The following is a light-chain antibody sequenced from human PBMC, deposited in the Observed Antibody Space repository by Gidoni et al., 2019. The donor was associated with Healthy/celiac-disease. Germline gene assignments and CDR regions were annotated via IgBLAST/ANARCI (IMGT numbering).Light chain of an antibody. CDR2: AAS. J-gene: IGKJ3*01. CDR3: QQSYSTPFT. V-gene: IGKV1-39*01. CDR1: QSISSY. Sequence: DFQMTQSPSSLSASVGDRVTIPCRASQSISSYLNWYQQKPGKAPKLLIYAASSLQSGVPSRFSCSGSGTDFTLTISRLQPEDFATYYCQQSYSTPFTFGPGTKVDIK.